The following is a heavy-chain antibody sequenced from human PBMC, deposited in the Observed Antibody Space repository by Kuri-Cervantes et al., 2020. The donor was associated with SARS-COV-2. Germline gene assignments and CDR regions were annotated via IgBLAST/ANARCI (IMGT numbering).Heavy chain of an antibody. CDR1: GGSISSSY. J-gene: IGHJ4*02. Sequence: ESLKISCTVSGGSISSSYWSWIRQPAGKGLEWIGRIYTSGSTNYNPSLKSRVTMSVDTSKNQFSLKLSSVTAADTAVYYCARGGGGQLDFDYWGQGTLVTVSS. CDR2: IYTSGST. V-gene: IGHV4-4*07. D-gene: IGHD6-13*01. CDR3: ARGGGGQLDFDY.